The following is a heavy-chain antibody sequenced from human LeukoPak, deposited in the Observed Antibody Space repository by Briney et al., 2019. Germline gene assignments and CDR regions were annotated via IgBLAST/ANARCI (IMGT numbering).Heavy chain of an antibody. D-gene: IGHD6-6*01. Sequence: GGSLRLSCAASGFTFSSYEMNWVRQAPGKGLEWVSYISSSGSTIYYADSVKGRFTISRDNAKNSLYLQMNSLRAEDTAVYYCARVKLDSSSNTDLWGRGTLVTVSS. J-gene: IGHJ2*01. CDR1: GFTFSSYE. CDR2: ISSSGSTI. CDR3: ARVKLDSSSNTDL. V-gene: IGHV3-48*03.